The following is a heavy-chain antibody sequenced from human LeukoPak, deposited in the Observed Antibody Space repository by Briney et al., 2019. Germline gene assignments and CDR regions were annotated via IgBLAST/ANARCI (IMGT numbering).Heavy chain of an antibody. CDR1: GGSMTDYY. J-gene: IGHJ4*02. D-gene: IGHD4-23*01. CDR2: MYYSSST. CDR3: ARHGTTVVTFSFDY. V-gene: IGHV4-59*08. Sequence: SETLSLTCTVSGGSMTDYYWTCILQPPGKGLEWFGGMYYSSSTNYNPSLKSRVTISVDTSKNQFSLKLSSVTAAETAVYYCARHGTTVVTFSFDYWGQGTLVTVSS.